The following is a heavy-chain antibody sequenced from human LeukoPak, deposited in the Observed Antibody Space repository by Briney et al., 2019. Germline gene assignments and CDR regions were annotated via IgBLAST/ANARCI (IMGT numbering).Heavy chain of an antibody. CDR2: ISWNSGSI. J-gene: IGHJ6*03. D-gene: IGHD3-10*01. V-gene: IGHV3-9*01. Sequence: GGSLRLSCAASGFTFDDYAMHWVRQAPGKGLEWVSGISWNSGSIGYADSVKGRFTISRDNAKNSLYLQMNSLRAEDTALYYCAFFAMVRGVIYMDVWGKGTPVTVSS. CDR1: GFTFDDYA. CDR3: AFFAMVRGVIYMDV.